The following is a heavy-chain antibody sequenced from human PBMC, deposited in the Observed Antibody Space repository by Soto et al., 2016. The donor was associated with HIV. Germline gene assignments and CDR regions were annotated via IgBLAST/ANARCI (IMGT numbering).Heavy chain of an antibody. D-gene: IGHD3-10*01. Sequence: EVRLVESGGVVVQPGDSLRLSCATSGFTFDDFAMHWVRQSPGKGLEWVSLISWDGSATYYADSVKGRFSVSRDNSDNTLYLQMTSLRLDDTALYYCAKDGSESFFGVWDVWGKGTTVIVSS. CDR3: AKDGSESFFGVWDV. CDR2: ISWDGSAT. CDR1: GFTFDDFA. J-gene: IGHJ6*04. V-gene: IGHV3-43D*04.